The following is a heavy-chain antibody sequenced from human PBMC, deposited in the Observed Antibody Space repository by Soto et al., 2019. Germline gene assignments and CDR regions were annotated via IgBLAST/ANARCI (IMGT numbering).Heavy chain of an antibody. CDR2: ISSSSSYI. D-gene: IGHD6-6*01. CDR1: GFTFSSYS. CDR3: ARVEYSRDAFDI. Sequence: NPVGSLRLSCAASGFTFSSYSMNWVRQAPGKGLEWVSSISSSSSYIYYADSVKGRFTISRDNAKNSLYLQMNSLRAEDTAVYYCARVEYSRDAFDIWGQGTMVTVSS. J-gene: IGHJ3*02. V-gene: IGHV3-21*01.